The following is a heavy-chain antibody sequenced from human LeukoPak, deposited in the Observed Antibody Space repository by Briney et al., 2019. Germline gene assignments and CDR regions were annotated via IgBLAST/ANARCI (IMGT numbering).Heavy chain of an antibody. CDR2: ISGSSFGSRISV. Sequence: GGSLRPSCAASGFTFSMNWVRQAPGKGLEWVSSISGSSFGSRISVKSADSVEGRFTISRDNANNSLSLQMNSLRDEYTGVYYCARRVRWVTGETSGYYFDYWGQGTLVTVSS. J-gene: IGHJ4*02. D-gene: IGHD2-21*02. CDR1: GFTFS. CDR3: ARRVRWVTGETSGYYFDY. V-gene: IGHV3-21*06.